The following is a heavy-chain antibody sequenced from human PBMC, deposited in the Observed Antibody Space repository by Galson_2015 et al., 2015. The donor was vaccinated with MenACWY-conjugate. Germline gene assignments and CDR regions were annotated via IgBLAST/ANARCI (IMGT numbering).Heavy chain of an antibody. CDR2: IWSDGNKK. J-gene: IGHJ5*02. D-gene: IGHD3-3*01. CDR3: ARDRGLEWLPSSWFDP. V-gene: IGHV3-33*01. Sequence: SLRLSCAASGFTLSSYSMHWVRQSPGKGLEWVALIWSDGNKKSYADSVRGRFNISRDNSKNTLYLQMNNLRADDTAVYYCARDRGLEWLPSSWFDPWGQGTLVTVSS. CDR1: GFTLSSYS.